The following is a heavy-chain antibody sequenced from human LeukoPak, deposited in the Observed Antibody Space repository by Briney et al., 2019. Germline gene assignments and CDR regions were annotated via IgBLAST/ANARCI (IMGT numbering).Heavy chain of an antibody. CDR3: AREPPDFWSGYFLNYWFDP. CDR2: INHSGST. Sequence: SETLSLTCAVYGGSFSGYYWSLIRQPPGKGLEWIGEINHSGSTNYNPSLKSRVTISVDTSKNQFSLKLSSVTAADTAVYYCAREPPDFWSGYFLNYWFDPWGQGTLVTVSS. CDR1: GGSFSGYY. J-gene: IGHJ5*02. V-gene: IGHV4-34*01. D-gene: IGHD3-3*01.